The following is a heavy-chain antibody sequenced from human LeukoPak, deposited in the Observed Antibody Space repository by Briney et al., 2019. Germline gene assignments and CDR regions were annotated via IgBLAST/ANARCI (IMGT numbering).Heavy chain of an antibody. Sequence: GSLRLSCAASGFTFSSYAMHWVRQAPGKGLEWVAVISYDGSNKYYAVSVKGRFTISRDNSKNTLYLQMNSLRAEDTAVYYCARATSSGYYYGFDYWGQGTLVTVSS. D-gene: IGHD3-22*01. V-gene: IGHV3-30-3*01. CDR1: GFTFSSYA. CDR3: ARATSSGYYYGFDY. CDR2: ISYDGSNK. J-gene: IGHJ4*02.